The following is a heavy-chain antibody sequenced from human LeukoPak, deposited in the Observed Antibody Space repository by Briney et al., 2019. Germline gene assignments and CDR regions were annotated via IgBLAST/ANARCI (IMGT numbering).Heavy chain of an antibody. CDR1: GFTFSSYA. CDR3: ARGGASRYYYYYGMDV. J-gene: IGHJ6*02. CDR2: ISYDGSNK. D-gene: IGHD2-15*01. Sequence: GGSLRLSCAASGFTFSSYAMHWVRQASGKGLEWVAVISYDGSNKYYADSVKGRFTISRDNSKNTLYLQMNSLRAEDTAVYYCARGGASRYYYYYGMDVWGQGTTVTVSS. V-gene: IGHV3-30-3*01.